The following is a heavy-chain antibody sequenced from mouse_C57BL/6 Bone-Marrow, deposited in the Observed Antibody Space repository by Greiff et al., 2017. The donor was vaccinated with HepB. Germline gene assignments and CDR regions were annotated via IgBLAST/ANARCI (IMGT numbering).Heavy chain of an antibody. CDR3: TRTTGAYWYFDV. Sequence: VQLQQSGTVLARPGASVKMSCKTSGYTFTSYWMHWVKQRPGQGLEWIGAIYPGNSETSYNQKFKGKAKLTAVTSASTAYMELSSLTNEDSAVYYCTRTTGAYWYFDVWGTGTTVTVSS. D-gene: IGHD4-1*01. CDR2: IYPGNSET. J-gene: IGHJ1*03. V-gene: IGHV1-5*01. CDR1: GYTFTSYW.